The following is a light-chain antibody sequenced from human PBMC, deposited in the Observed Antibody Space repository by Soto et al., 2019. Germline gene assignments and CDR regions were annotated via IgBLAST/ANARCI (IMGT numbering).Light chain of an antibody. J-gene: IGKJ1*01. Sequence: EIVLTQSPGTLSLSPGESATLSCRASQSVTSNYLAWFQQRPGQAPRLLIYGASIRATGIPDTFSGSGSGTDLTLTISRLEPEDFAVYYCQQYAGSPWTFGRGTKVEIK. CDR3: QQYAGSPWT. V-gene: IGKV3-20*01. CDR2: GAS. CDR1: QSVTSNY.